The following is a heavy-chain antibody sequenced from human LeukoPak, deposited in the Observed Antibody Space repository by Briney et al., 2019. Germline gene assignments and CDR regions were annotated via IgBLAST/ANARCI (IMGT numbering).Heavy chain of an antibody. D-gene: IGHD3-22*01. CDR2: ISAYNGNT. CDR1: GYTFTSYG. CDR3: ARDYYDSSGYPSDY. V-gene: IGHV1-18*01. Sequence: ASVKVSCKASGYTFTSYGISWLRQAPGQGLEWMGWISAYNGNTNYAQKLQGRVTMTTDTSTSTAYMELRSLRSDDTAVYYCARDYYDSSGYPSDYWGQGTLVTVSS. J-gene: IGHJ4*02.